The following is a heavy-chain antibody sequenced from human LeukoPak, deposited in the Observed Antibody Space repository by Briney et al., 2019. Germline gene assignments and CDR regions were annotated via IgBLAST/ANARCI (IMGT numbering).Heavy chain of an antibody. CDR1: GGSISSSSYY. CDR3: ARLGSGSYRRSDY. V-gene: IGHV4-39*07. J-gene: IGHJ4*02. D-gene: IGHD1-26*01. Sequence: SETLSLTCTVSGGSISSSSYYWGWIRQPPGKGLEWIGSIYYSGSTYYNPSLKSRVTISVDTSKNQFSLKLSSVTAADTAVYYCARLGSGSYRRSDYWGQGTLVTVSS. CDR2: IYYSGST.